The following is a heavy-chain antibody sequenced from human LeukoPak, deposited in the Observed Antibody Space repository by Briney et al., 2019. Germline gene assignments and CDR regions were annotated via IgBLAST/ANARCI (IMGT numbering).Heavy chain of an antibody. V-gene: IGHV3-48*03. Sequence: GGSLRLSCAASGFSFSNYEMNWVRQAPGKGLEWISFISPSDTTTYYADSMKGRFTISRDNAKNSLFLQMNSLRVEDTAVYYCATKLPGTVYFNYWGQGTLVTVSS. J-gene: IGHJ4*02. D-gene: IGHD1-1*01. CDR2: ISPSDTTT. CDR1: GFSFSNYE. CDR3: ATKLPGTVYFNY.